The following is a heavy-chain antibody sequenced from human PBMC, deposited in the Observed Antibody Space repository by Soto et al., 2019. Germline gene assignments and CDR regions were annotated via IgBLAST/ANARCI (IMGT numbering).Heavy chain of an antibody. CDR3: AKAMGHVYIIPLDY. V-gene: IGHV3-23*01. J-gene: IGHJ4*02. CDR2: ISGGTVNT. D-gene: IGHD3-3*01. Sequence: GGSLRLSCAASGFTFSSSAVSWVRQAPGKGLEWVSSISGGTVNTYFADSVKGRFTISRDNSKNTVYLQMNSLRAEDTAVYYCAKAMGHVYIIPLDYWGQGTLVTVSS. CDR1: GFTFSSSA.